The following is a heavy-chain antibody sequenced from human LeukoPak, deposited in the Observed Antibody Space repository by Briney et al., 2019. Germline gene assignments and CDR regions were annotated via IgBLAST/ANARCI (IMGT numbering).Heavy chain of an antibody. CDR2: INHSGST. CDR1: GGSFSGYY. D-gene: IGHD3-22*01. CDR3: ASCLSYYYDSSGHQVRDAFDI. Sequence: SETLSLTCAVYGGSFSGYYWTWIRQPPGKGLEWIGEINHSGSTNYNPSLKSRVTISVDTSKNQFSLKLGSVTAADTAVYYCASCLSYYYDSSGHQVRDAFDIWGQGTMLTVSS. V-gene: IGHV4-34*01. J-gene: IGHJ3*02.